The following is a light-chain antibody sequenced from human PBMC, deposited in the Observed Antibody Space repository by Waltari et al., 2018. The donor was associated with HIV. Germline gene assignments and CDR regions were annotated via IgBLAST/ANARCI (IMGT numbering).Light chain of an antibody. CDR3: QQYYSTPLT. J-gene: IGKJ4*01. Sequence: DIVMTQSPDSLAVSLCERATINCKSSQSILYRSRNKNYLAWYQQKPGQPPKLLIYWASTRESGVPDRFSGSGSGTDFTLTISSLQAEDVAVYYCQQYYSTPLTFGGGTKVEIK. CDR2: WAS. CDR1: QSILYRSRNKNY. V-gene: IGKV4-1*01.